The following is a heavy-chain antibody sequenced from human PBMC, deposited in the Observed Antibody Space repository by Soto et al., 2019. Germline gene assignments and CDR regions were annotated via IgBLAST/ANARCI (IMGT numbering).Heavy chain of an antibody. CDR3: AKVGGFCSGGSCYSGWFDP. J-gene: IGHJ5*02. D-gene: IGHD2-15*01. CDR2: ISYDGSNK. V-gene: IGHV3-30-3*01. CDR1: GFTFSSYA. Sequence: HPGGSLRLSCAASGFTFSSYAMHWVRQAPGKGLEWVAVISYDGSNKYYADSVKGRFTISRDNSKNTLYLQMNSLRDEDTAVYYCAKVGGFCSGGSCYSGWFDPWGQGTLVTVSS.